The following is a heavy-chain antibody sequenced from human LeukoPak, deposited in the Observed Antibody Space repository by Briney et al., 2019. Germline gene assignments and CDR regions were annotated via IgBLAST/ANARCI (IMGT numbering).Heavy chain of an antibody. CDR3: AKGYDSSGYYRNDAFDI. J-gene: IGHJ3*02. CDR1: GFTFSSYA. V-gene: IGHV3-23*01. D-gene: IGHD3-22*01. Sequence: RSGGSLRLSCAASGFTFSSYAMSWVRQAPGKGLEWVSAISGSGGSTYYADSVKGRFTISRDNSKNSLYLQMNSLRAEDTALYYCAKGYDSSGYYRNDAFDIWGQGTMVTVSS. CDR2: ISGSGGST.